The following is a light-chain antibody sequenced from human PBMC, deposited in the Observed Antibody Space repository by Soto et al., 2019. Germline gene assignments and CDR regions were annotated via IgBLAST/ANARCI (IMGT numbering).Light chain of an antibody. CDR3: QQSDHSPMYT. CDR2: AAS. V-gene: IGKV1-39*01. Sequence: DIQMTQSPSSLSASVGDRVTITCRASQSISTSLNWYQQKPGQAPKLLIYAASYLQSGVPSRFSGGGSGTDFTLTISRLQPEALATYFCQQSDHSPMYTFGQRTHLQIK. CDR1: QSISTS. J-gene: IGKJ2*01.